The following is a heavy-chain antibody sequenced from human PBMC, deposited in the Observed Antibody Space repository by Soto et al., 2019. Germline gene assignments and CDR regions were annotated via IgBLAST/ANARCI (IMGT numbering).Heavy chain of an antibody. CDR1: GFTFRSYV. Sequence: QVQLVESGGGVVQPGTSLRLSCVGSGFTFRSYVIHWVRQAPGKGLEWVALTSYDGSNKDYGDSVKGRFTISRYNSRNTVDLPMDSLRRADTALYYCARWGTTGGLDVWGQGTLVSVSS. J-gene: IGHJ1*01. CDR3: ARWGTTGGLDV. D-gene: IGHD3-16*01. CDR2: TSYDGSNK. V-gene: IGHV3-33*05.